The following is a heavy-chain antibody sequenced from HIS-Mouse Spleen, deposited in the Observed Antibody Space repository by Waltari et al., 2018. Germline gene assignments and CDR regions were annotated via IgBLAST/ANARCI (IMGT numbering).Heavy chain of an antibody. CDR3: ARGHDYSNYFDY. Sequence: QVQLVQSGAEVKKPGASVKVSCKASGYTFTSYDINWVRAANGKGLEWMGWMNPNSGNQGYEQTFQGRVTMTRNTSISTAYMELSSLRSEDTAVYYCARGHDYSNYFDYWGQGTLVTVSS. D-gene: IGHD4-4*01. V-gene: IGHV1-8*01. CDR1: GYTFTSYD. J-gene: IGHJ4*02. CDR2: MNPNSGNQ.